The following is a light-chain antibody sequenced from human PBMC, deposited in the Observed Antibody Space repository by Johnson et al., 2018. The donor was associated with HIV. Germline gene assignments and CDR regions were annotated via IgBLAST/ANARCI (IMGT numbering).Light chain of an antibody. CDR3: GTWDSSLTSGF. Sequence: QSVLTQPPSVSAAPGQKVTISCSGSSSNIGNNYVSWYQQLPGTAPKLLIYDNNKRPSGIPDRFSGSKSGTSATLGITGLQTGDEAHYYCGTWDSSLTSGFFGTGTKVTFL. CDR2: DNN. V-gene: IGLV1-51*01. CDR1: SSNIGNNY. J-gene: IGLJ1*01.